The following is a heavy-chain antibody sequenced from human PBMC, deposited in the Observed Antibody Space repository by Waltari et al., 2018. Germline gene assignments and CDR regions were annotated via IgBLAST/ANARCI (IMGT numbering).Heavy chain of an antibody. J-gene: IGHJ6*02. CDR2: IYPGDSDT. Sequence: EVQLVQSGAEVKKPGESLNISCKDSGYSFTTHWIGWVRQMPGKGLEWMGIIYPGDSDTRYSPSFQGQVTISADRPISTAYLQWSSLKASDTAIYYCARRRNYPGAAMDVWGQGTTVTVSS. V-gene: IGHV5-51*01. CDR3: ARRRNYPGAAMDV. CDR1: GYSFTTHW. D-gene: IGHD4-4*01.